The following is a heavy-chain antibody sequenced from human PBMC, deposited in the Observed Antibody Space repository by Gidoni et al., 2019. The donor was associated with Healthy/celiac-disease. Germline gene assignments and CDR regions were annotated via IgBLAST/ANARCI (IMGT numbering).Heavy chain of an antibody. V-gene: IGHV3-21*01. CDR2: ISSSSSYI. Sequence: EVQLVESGGGLVKPGGSLRLYCAASGFTFSSYSMNWVRQAPGKGLEWVSSISSSSSYIYYADSVKGRFTISRDNAKNSLYLQMNSLRAEDTAVYYCARGEGTSSDFDYWGQGTLVTVSS. D-gene: IGHD2-2*01. CDR1: GFTFSSYS. J-gene: IGHJ4*02. CDR3: ARGEGTSSDFDY.